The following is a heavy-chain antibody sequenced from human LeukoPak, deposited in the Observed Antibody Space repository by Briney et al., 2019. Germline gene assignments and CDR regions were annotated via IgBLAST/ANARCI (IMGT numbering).Heavy chain of an antibody. V-gene: IGHV3-23*01. CDR3: AKTLYYYYYGMDV. J-gene: IGHJ6*02. CDR2: ISGNGGST. Sequence: TGGSLRLSCAASGFTFSSYTMTWVRQAPGKGLEWVSGISGNGGSTYYADSVKGRFTISRDNSKNTLYLQMNSLRAEDTAVYSCAKTLYYYYYGMDVWGQGTTVTASS. CDR1: GFTFSSYT.